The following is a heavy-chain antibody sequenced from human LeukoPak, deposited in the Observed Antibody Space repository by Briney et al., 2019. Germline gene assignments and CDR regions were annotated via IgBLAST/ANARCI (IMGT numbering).Heavy chain of an antibody. CDR1: GGSISSSSYY. V-gene: IGHV4-39*01. Sequence: SETLSLTCTVSGGSISSSSYYWGWIRQPPGKGLEWIGSIYYSGSTYYNPSLKSRVTISVDTSKNQFSLKLSSVTAADTAVYYCARPSAYSSSPGSIDIWGQGTMVTVSS. CDR2: IYYSGST. J-gene: IGHJ3*02. CDR3: ARPSAYSSSPGSIDI. D-gene: IGHD6-6*01.